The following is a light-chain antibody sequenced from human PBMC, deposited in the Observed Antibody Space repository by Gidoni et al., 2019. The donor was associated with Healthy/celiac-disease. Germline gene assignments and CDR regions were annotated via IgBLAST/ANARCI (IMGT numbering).Light chain of an antibody. Sequence: DIQMTQSPSSLSASVGDRVTITCRASQSISSYLNWYQQKPGKAPKLLIYAASSLQSGVPSRFSGSGSGTDFTLPISSRQPEDFATYYCQQSYSTPYTFGQGTKLEIK. V-gene: IGKV1-39*01. CDR3: QQSYSTPYT. J-gene: IGKJ2*01. CDR1: QSISSY. CDR2: AAS.